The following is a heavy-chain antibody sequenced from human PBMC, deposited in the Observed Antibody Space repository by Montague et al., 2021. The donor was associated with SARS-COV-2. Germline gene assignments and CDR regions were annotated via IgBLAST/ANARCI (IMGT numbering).Heavy chain of an antibody. CDR2: MHFTGKT. D-gene: IGHD3-10*01. CDR3: ARDRFDVGAGRKETIDF. V-gene: IGHV4-4*07. Sequence: SETLSLTCSVSGDSITNHYWSWIRQPAGKGLEWIGRMHFTGKTNFSPFFSSRLTMSADTSKNQFSLKLTSVTAADTAIYFCARDRFDVGAGRKETIDFWGQGTLVTVSS. CDR1: GDSITNHY. J-gene: IGHJ4*02.